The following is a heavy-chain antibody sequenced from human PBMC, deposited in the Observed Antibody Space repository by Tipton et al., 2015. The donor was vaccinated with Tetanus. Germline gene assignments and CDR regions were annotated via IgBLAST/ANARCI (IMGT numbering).Heavy chain of an antibody. CDR3: AIAQNYFGVLASFFDP. J-gene: IGHJ5*02. CDR1: GYSFSDYY. V-gene: IGHV1-46*04. D-gene: IGHD3-3*01. CDR2: INPGHDSK. Sequence: QVQLVQSGAEVKKPGASVTVSCRASGYSFSDYYIHWMRQAPGQGTEWLGIINPGHDSKSYSQKLEGRLTLTRDTSTSTVYMELNSLRLEDTAVYYCAIAQNYFGVLASFFDPLGQGTLVIVSS.